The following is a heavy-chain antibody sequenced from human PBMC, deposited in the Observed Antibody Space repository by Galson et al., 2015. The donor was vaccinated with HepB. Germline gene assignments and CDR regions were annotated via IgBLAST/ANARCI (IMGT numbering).Heavy chain of an antibody. CDR1: GFTFSNAW. CDR2: IKSKTDGGTT. V-gene: IGHV3-15*01. Sequence: SLRLSCAASGFTFSNAWMSWVRQAPGKGLEWVGRIKSKTDGGTTDYAAPVKGRFTISRDDSKNTLYLQMNSLKTEDTAVYYCTTDLRGDGYNCDYWGQGTLVTVSS. CDR3: TTDLRGDGYNCDY. J-gene: IGHJ4*02. D-gene: IGHD5-24*01.